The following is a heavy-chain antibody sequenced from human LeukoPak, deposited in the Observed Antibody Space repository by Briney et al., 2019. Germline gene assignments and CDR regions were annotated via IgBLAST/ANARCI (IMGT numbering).Heavy chain of an antibody. Sequence: SETLSLTCTVSGYSINNGYFWGWIRQPPGKGLEWIASIYHSGSTYYNPSLRGRVTISVDTPKNQFSLNLTSVTAADTAIYYCVRLNPWMAYWGQGTLVTVSS. D-gene: IGHD5-24*01. CDR3: VRLNPWMAY. CDR2: IYHSGST. CDR1: GYSINNGYF. V-gene: IGHV4-38-2*02. J-gene: IGHJ4*02.